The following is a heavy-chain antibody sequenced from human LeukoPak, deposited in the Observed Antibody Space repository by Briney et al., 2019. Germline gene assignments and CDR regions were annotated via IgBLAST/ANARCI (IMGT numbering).Heavy chain of an antibody. V-gene: IGHV3-7*04. Sequence: PGGSFRFSCAASGFTFISFWLSCLREAPGKGLEWVANIKQDGSEKYYVDSVKGRFTISRDNAKNSLYLQMNSLRAEDTAVYYCARELLTTDYYDSSGYYFYWGQGTLVTVSS. J-gene: IGHJ4*02. D-gene: IGHD3-22*01. CDR3: ARELLTTDYYDSSGYYFY. CDR1: GFTFISFW. CDR2: IKQDGSEK.